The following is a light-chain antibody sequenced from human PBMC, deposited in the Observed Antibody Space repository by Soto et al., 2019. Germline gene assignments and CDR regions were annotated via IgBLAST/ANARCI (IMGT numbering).Light chain of an antibody. V-gene: IGKV3-20*01. J-gene: IGKJ4*01. CDR3: QQYTTLPLT. Sequence: DIVLTQYPGTLSLSPGETATLSCRASQSVSSSYLAWYQQRPGQSPRLIVYSSSTRAVGIPDRFSGSGSGTDFTLTVSRLEPADSAIYFCQQYTTLPLTFGGGTRLEIK. CDR2: SSS. CDR1: QSVSSSY.